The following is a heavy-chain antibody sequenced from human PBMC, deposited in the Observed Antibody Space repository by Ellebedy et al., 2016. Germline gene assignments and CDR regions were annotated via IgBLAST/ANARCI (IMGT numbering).Heavy chain of an antibody. CDR1: GGTFSSYA. CDR2: IIPIFGTA. J-gene: IGHJ4*02. Sequence: SVKVSXKASGGTFSSYAISWVRQAPGQGLEWMGGIIPIFGTANYAQKFQGRVTITADESTSTAYMELSSLRSEDTAVYYCATSQDEGIVVVPGREESDYWGQGTLVTVSS. CDR3: ATSQDEGIVVVPGREESDY. D-gene: IGHD2-2*01. V-gene: IGHV1-69*13.